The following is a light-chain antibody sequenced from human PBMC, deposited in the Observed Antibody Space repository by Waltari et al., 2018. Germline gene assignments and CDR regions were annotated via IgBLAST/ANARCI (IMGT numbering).Light chain of an antibody. Sequence: QAGLTQPPSVSKGLRQTATLPCTGNSNNVGNQGAAWLQQHQGHPPKLLSYRNNNRPSGISERLSASRSGNTASLTITGLQPEDEADYYCSAWDSSLSVVVFGGGTKLTVL. J-gene: IGLJ2*01. CDR2: RNN. CDR3: SAWDSSLSVVV. CDR1: SNNVGNQG. V-gene: IGLV10-54*01.